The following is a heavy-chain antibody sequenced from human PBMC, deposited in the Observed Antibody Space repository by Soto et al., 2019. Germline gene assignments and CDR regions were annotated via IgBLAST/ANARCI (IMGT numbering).Heavy chain of an antibody. Sequence: PGGSLRLSCAASGFTFSSYGMHWVRQAPGKGLEWVAVIWYDGSNKYYADSVKGRFTISRDNSKNTLYLQMNSLRAEDTAVYYCASLPGGDTAMVPDAFDICGQGTMVTVSS. CDR1: GFTFSSYG. CDR2: IWYDGSNK. V-gene: IGHV3-33*01. J-gene: IGHJ3*02. CDR3: ASLPGGDTAMVPDAFDI. D-gene: IGHD5-18*01.